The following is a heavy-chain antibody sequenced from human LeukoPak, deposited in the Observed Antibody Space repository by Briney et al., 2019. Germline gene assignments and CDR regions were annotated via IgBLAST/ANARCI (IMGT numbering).Heavy chain of an antibody. CDR2: ISYDGSNK. CDR3: ARDPYSGSRVGSHTWLDP. D-gene: IGHD1-26*01. J-gene: IGHJ5*02. V-gene: IGHV3-30*04. CDR1: GFTFSSYA. Sequence: PGGSLRLSCAASGFTFSSYAMHWVRQAPGKGLEWVAIISYDGSNKYYADSVKGRFTISRDNSNNTLYLQMNSLRTEDTAVFYCARDPYSGSRVGSHTWLDPWGQGTLVTVSS.